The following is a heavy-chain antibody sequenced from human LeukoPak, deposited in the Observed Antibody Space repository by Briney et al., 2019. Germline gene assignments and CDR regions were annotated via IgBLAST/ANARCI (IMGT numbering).Heavy chain of an antibody. CDR1: GGTFSSYA. CDR2: IIPIFGTA. D-gene: IGHD7-27*01. J-gene: IGHJ3*02. CDR3: ARLTGDDAFDI. Sequence: VASVKVSCKASGGTFSSYAISWVRQAPGQGLEWMGGIIPIFGTANYAQKFQGRVTITADESTSTAYMELGSLRSEDTAVYYCARLTGDDAFDIWGQGTMVTVSS. V-gene: IGHV1-69*13.